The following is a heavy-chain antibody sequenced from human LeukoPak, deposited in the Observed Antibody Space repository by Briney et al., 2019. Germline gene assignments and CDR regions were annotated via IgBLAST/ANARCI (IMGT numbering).Heavy chain of an antibody. CDR1: GFTFSSYA. J-gene: IGHJ4*02. D-gene: IGHD5-18*01. V-gene: IGHV3-23*01. CDR3: AKERDTRAFQHVFDY. Sequence: GGSLRLSCVASGFTFSSYALNWVRQAPGKGLEWVSGISASGGRTDYADSVNGRFTISGDNSKNTMYLHMNSLRAEDTALYYCAKERDTRAFQHVFDYWGQGTLVTVSS. CDR2: ISASGGRT.